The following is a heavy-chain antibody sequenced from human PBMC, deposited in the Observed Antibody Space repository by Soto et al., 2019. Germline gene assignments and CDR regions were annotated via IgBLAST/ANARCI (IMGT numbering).Heavy chain of an antibody. D-gene: IGHD6-19*01. CDR2: IIPIFGTV. CDR1: GGTFRTYA. J-gene: IGHJ6*02. Sequence: QVQLLQSGAEVKKPGSSVRVSCEASGGTFRTYAISWVRQAPGQGLEWMGEIIPIFGTVNYAQKFQGRVTNTADESPTTVDMDLRSLRSEDTAVYYCAKGAVAGTPPSYDYYGMDVWGQGTTVTVSS. CDR3: AKGAVAGTPPSYDYYGMDV. V-gene: IGHV1-69*12.